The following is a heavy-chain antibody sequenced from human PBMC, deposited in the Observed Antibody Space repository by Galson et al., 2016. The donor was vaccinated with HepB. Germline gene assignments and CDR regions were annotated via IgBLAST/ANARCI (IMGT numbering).Heavy chain of an antibody. Sequence: ETLSLTCAVSGGSISSSNWWSWVRQTPGKGLEWIGEIHHSGSVNYNPSVKSRVTITVDKSKNQVSLKMSFVTAADRAVYYCARMVYSSTSDYYYYGMDVWGQGTTVTVSS. J-gene: IGHJ6*02. V-gene: IGHV4-4*02. D-gene: IGHD6-6*01. CDR3: ARMVYSSTSDYYYYGMDV. CDR2: IHHSGSV. CDR1: GGSISSSNW.